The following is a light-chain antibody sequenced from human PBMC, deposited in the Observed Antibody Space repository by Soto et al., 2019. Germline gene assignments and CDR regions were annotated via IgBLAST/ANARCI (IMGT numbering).Light chain of an antibody. J-gene: IGKJ5*01. CDR2: AAS. Sequence: EIAMTQSPATLSVSPGERATLSCRASQSISTKVGWYQQRPDQAPRLLIYAASTRATGSPARFSGSGSGTEFALTISSLDSEESAVYYCQQYDAWNLISFGQGTRLEIK. CDR1: QSISTK. V-gene: IGKV3-15*01. CDR3: QQYDAWNLIS.